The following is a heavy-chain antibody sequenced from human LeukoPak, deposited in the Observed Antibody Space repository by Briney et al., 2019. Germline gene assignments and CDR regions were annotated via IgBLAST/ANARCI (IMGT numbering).Heavy chain of an antibody. J-gene: IGHJ4*02. V-gene: IGHV3-7*01. D-gene: IGHD3-22*01. CDR3: ARDKYYYDSSGYYRIFDY. CDR1: GFTFSSYW. CDR2: IKQDGSEK. Sequence: GGSLRLSCAASGFTFSSYWMSWVRQAPGKGLEWVANIKQDGSEKYYVDSVKGRFTISRDNAKSSLYLQMNSLRAEDTAVCYCARDKYYYDSSGYYRIFDYWGQGTLVTVSS.